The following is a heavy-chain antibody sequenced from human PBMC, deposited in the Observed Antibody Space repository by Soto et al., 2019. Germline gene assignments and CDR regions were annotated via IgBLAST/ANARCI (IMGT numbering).Heavy chain of an antibody. J-gene: IGHJ6*02. CDR3: AKNGQPPYYYYGLDV. CDR1: GYTFSRYG. Sequence: QGQLVQSGGEVQKPGASVKVSCKTSGYTFSRYGISWVRQAPGQGLEWMGWISGYNGDTNYARKFQGRVTMTIDTSTTTAYMELRSLTSDDTAVYYCAKNGQPPYYYYGLDVWGQGTTVTVSS. D-gene: IGHD2-8*01. CDR2: ISGYNGDT. V-gene: IGHV1-18*01.